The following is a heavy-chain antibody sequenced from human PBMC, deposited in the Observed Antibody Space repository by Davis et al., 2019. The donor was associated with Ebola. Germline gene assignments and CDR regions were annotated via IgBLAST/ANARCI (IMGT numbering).Heavy chain of an antibody. J-gene: IGHJ5*02. Sequence: SETLSLTCAVYGGSFSGYYWSWSRQPPGKGLEWIGEINHSGSTNYNPSLKSRVTISVDTSKNQFSLKLSSVTAADTAVYYCARVKYQLLLVTWPWGQGTLVTVSS. CDR2: INHSGST. V-gene: IGHV4-34*01. CDR3: ARVKYQLLLVTWP. CDR1: GGSFSGYY. D-gene: IGHD2-2*01.